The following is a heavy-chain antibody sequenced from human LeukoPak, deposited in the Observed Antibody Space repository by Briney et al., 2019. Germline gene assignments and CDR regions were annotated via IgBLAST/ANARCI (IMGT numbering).Heavy chain of an antibody. V-gene: IGHV3-7*01. J-gene: IGHJ4*02. D-gene: IGHD4-17*01. Sequence: PGGSLRLSCAAYGFTFSSYWMSWVRQAPGKGLEGVANIKQDGSEKYYVDSVKGRFTISRDNAKNSLYLQMNSLRAEDTAVYYCARGPHRYGDYYFDYWGQGTLVTVSS. CDR3: ARGPHRYGDYYFDY. CDR2: IKQDGSEK. CDR1: GFTFSSYW.